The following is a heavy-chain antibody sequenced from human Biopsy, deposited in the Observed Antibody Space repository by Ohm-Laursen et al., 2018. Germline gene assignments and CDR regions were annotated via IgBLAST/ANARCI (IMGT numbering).Heavy chain of an antibody. CDR3: ARDYDTSGYYYVY. D-gene: IGHD3-22*01. CDR1: DGSISNIINY. V-gene: IGHV4-39*01. J-gene: IGHJ4*02. CDR2: IFYRGST. Sequence: SETLSLTCTVTDGSISNIINYWGWIRQPPGKGLEWIGSIFYRGSTHYKPSLKSRVNISVDTSKNQFSLKLNSVTAADTAVYYCARDYDTSGYYYVYWGQGTLVTVSS.